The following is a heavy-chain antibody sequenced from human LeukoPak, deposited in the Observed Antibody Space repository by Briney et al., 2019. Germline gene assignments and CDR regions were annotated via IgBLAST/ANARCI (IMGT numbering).Heavy chain of an antibody. Sequence: GASVKVSCKVSGYTLTELSMHWVRQAPGKGREWMGGFDPEDGETFYAQKFQGRVTMTEDTSTDTAYMELSSLRSEDTAVYYCATTSSGPHYYYYYYMDVWGKGTTVTVSS. V-gene: IGHV1-24*01. D-gene: IGHD3-22*01. J-gene: IGHJ6*03. CDR2: FDPEDGET. CDR3: ATTSSGPHYYYYYYMDV. CDR1: GYTLTELS.